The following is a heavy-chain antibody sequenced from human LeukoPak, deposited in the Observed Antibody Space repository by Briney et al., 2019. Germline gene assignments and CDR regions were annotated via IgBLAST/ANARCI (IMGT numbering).Heavy chain of an antibody. CDR2: IWYDGSNK. Sequence: GGSLRLSCAASGFTFSSYGMHWVRQAPGKGLERVAVIWYDGSNKYYADSVKGRFTISRDNSKNTLYLQMNSLRAEDTAVYYCARGELWFANPHERYGMDVWGKGTTVTVSS. CDR3: ARGELWFANPHERYGMDV. V-gene: IGHV3-33*01. J-gene: IGHJ6*04. D-gene: IGHD3-10*01. CDR1: GFTFSSYG.